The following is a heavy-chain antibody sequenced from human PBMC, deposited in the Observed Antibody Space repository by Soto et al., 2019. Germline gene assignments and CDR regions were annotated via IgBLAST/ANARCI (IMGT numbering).Heavy chain of an antibody. V-gene: IGHV3-33*01. J-gene: IGHJ4*02. D-gene: IGHD6-13*01. CDR3: ARANSSTYYGVDS. CDR1: GFTFSTYG. CDR2: IWYDGSNI. Sequence: QVQLVESGGGVVQPGRSLRLSCAASGFTFSTYGMHWVRQAPGKGLEWVAVIWYDGSNIYYEDSVKGRFTISRDNSKNTLYLQMDSLRDEDTAVYYCARANSSTYYGVDSWGQGTLVIVSS.